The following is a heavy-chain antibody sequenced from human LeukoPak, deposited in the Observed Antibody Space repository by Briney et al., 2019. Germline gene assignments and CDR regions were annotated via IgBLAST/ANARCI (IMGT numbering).Heavy chain of an antibody. CDR3: ARKTPYYYDSSGYARFVTNYAFDI. CDR1: GGSISSYY. Sequence: SETLSLTCTVSGGSISSYYWSWIRQPPGKVLEWIGYIYYSGSTNYNPSLKSRVTISVDTSKNQFSLKLSSVTAADTAVYYCARKTPYYYDSSGYARFVTNYAFDIWGQGTMVTVSS. CDR2: IYYSGST. D-gene: IGHD3-22*01. V-gene: IGHV4-59*08. J-gene: IGHJ3*02.